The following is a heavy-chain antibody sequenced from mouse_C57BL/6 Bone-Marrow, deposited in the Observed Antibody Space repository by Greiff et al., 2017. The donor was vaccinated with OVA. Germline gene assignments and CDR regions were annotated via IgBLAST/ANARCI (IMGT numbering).Heavy chain of an antibody. J-gene: IGHJ3*01. Sequence: QQSCKASGYTFTSYWMHWVKQRPGRGLEWIGRIDPNSGGTKYNEKFKSKATLTVDKPSSTAYMQLSSLTSEDSAVYYCARSRYYGSTAWFAYWGQGTLVTVSA. D-gene: IGHD1-1*01. CDR3: ARSRYYGSTAWFAY. CDR1: GYTFTSYW. V-gene: IGHV1-72*01. CDR2: IDPNSGGT.